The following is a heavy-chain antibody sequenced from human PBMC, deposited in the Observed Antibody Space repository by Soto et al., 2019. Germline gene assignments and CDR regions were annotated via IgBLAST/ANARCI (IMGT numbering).Heavy chain of an antibody. CDR1: GFISSNYG. Sequence: QVQLVESGGGVAQPGTSLRLSCAASGFISSNYGMHWVRQAPVKGLEWVAVISYDGSDTYYADSVKGRITISRDNSKYTLDLQMSRLRPEDTAVYYCALLKRGNYHDPNHGFDIWGQGTMVIVSS. J-gene: IGHJ3*02. V-gene: IGHV3-30*03. CDR3: ALLKRGNYHDPNHGFDI. D-gene: IGHD1-7*01. CDR2: ISYDGSDT.